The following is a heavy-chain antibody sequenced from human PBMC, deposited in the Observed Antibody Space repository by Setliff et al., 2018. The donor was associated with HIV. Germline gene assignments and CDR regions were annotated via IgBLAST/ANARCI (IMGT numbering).Heavy chain of an antibody. CDR2: ISTGSSYI. D-gene: IGHD1-26*01. V-gene: IGHV3-21*01. Sequence: GGSLRLSCAASGFTFNSYSMNWVRQAPGKGLEWVSSISTGSSYIYYADPVKGRFTISRDNAKNLVYLEMNSLKVEDTAVYYCARDATRGGDFDFWGQGTLVTVSS. CDR1: GFTFNSYS. J-gene: IGHJ4*02. CDR3: ARDATRGGDFDF.